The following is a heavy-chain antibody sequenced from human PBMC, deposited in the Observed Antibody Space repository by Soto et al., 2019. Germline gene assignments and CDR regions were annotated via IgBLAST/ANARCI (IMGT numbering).Heavy chain of an antibody. J-gene: IGHJ4*02. V-gene: IGHV3-15*01. Sequence: GGSLRLSCAASGFTFSNAWMSWVRQAPGKGLEWVGRIKSKTDGGTTDYAAPVKGRFTISRDDSKNTLYLQMNSLKTEDTAVYYCTTEPHPAIFGVVPYWGQGTLVTVSS. CDR2: IKSKTDGGTT. D-gene: IGHD3-3*01. CDR3: TTEPHPAIFGVVPY. CDR1: GFTFSNAW.